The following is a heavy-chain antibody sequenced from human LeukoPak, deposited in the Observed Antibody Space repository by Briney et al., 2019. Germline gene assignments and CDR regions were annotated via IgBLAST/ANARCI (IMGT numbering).Heavy chain of an antibody. Sequence: ASVTVSFKASGYTFTSYDINWVRQAPGQGLEWMGWMNHNSGNTGYAEKFQGRGNMTRNMSISTAYREFSLRSEDTAGYYGARERGNKFDYWGQGTLVTVSS. CDR2: MNHNSGNT. CDR1: GYTFTSYD. CDR3: ARERGNKFDY. D-gene: IGHD1/OR15-1a*01. V-gene: IGHV1-8*01. J-gene: IGHJ4*02.